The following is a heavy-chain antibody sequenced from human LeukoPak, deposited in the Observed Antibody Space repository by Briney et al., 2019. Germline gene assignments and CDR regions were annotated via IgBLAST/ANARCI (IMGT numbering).Heavy chain of an antibody. J-gene: IGHJ6*02. CDR3: ARGYSSWFPYYYYYGMDV. CDR1: GYTFTSYD. V-gene: IGHV1-8*01. D-gene: IGHD6-13*01. CDR2: MNPNSGNT. Sequence: ASVKVSCKASGYTFTSYDINWVRQATGQGLEWMGWMNPNSGNTGYAQKFQGRVTMTRNTSISTAYMGLSSLRSEDTAVYYCARGYSSWFPYYYYYGMDVWGQGTTVTVSS.